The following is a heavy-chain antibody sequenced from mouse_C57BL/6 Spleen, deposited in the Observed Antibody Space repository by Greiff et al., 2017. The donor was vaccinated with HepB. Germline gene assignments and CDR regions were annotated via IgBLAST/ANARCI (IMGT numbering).Heavy chain of an antibody. J-gene: IGHJ2*01. CDR3: ARDGSSDFDY. V-gene: IGHV3-6*01. D-gene: IGHD1-1*01. CDR2: ISYDGSN. CDR1: GYSITSGYY. Sequence: EVQLVESGPGLVKPSQSLSLTCSVTGYSITSGYYWNWIRQFPGNKLEWMGYISYDGSNNYNPSLKNRISITRDTSKNQFFLKLNSVTTEDTATYYCARDGSSDFDYWGQGTTLTVSS.